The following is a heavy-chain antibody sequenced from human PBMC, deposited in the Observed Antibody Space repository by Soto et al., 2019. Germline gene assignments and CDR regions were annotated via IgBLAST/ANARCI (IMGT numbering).Heavy chain of an antibody. Sequence: EVQLVESGGGLVKPEGSLRLSCSASGFTFSSYRMNWVRQAPGKGLEWVSSISSSSSYIYYADSVKGRFTISRDNAKNSLYLQMNSLRAEDTAVYYCARDQPGYSYGYGLGYWGQGTLVTVSS. D-gene: IGHD5-18*01. CDR3: ARDQPGYSYGYGLGY. J-gene: IGHJ4*02. CDR1: GFTFSSYR. CDR2: ISSSSSYI. V-gene: IGHV3-21*01.